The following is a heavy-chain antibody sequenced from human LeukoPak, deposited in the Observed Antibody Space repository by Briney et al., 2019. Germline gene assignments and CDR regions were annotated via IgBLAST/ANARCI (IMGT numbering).Heavy chain of an antibody. Sequence: GGSLRLSCAASGFTFSSYGMHWVRQAPGKGLEWVAVIWYDGSNKYYADSVKGRFTISRDNSKNTLYLQMNSLRAEDTAVYYCARDFPLGYSYGHFDYWGQGTLVTVSS. CDR3: ARDFPLGYSYGHFDY. CDR1: GFTFSSYG. D-gene: IGHD5-18*01. J-gene: IGHJ4*02. V-gene: IGHV3-33*08. CDR2: IWYDGSNK.